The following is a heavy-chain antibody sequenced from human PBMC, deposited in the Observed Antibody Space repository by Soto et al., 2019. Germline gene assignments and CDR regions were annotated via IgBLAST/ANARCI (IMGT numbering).Heavy chain of an antibody. CDR3: ARYRSSSFDLDY. D-gene: IGHD6-6*01. CDR2: ISSSSSYT. CDR1: GFTFSDYY. Sequence: GGSLRLSCAASGFTFSDYYMSWIRQAPGKGLEWVSYISSSSSYTNYADSVKGRFTISRDNAKNSLYLQMNSLRAEDTAVYYCARYRSSSFDLDYWGQGTLVTVSS. J-gene: IGHJ4*02. V-gene: IGHV3-11*06.